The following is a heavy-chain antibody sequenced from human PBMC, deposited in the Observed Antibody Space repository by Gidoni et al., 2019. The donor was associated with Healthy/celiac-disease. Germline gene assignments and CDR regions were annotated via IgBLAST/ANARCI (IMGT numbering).Heavy chain of an antibody. J-gene: IGHJ4*02. Sequence: QVQLVQSGAEVKKPGASVKFSCKPSGYTFTSYYMHWVRQAPGQGLEWMGIINPSGGSTSYAQKFQGRVTMTWDTSTSTVYMELSSLRSEDTAVYYCARIRLTGSYYFDYWGQGTLVTVSS. D-gene: IGHD3-9*01. V-gene: IGHV1-46*03. CDR2: INPSGGST. CDR1: GYTFTSYY. CDR3: ARIRLTGSYYFDY.